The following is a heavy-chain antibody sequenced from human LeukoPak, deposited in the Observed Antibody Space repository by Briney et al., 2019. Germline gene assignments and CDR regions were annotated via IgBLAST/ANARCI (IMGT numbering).Heavy chain of an antibody. J-gene: IGHJ4*02. D-gene: IGHD3-10*01. CDR3: AREGALSTYGSGSLRYFDY. CDR1: GGSISSYY. Sequence: SETLSLTCTVSGGSISSYYWSWIRQPPGKGLEWIGYIYYSGSTNYNPSLKSRVTISLDTSKNQFFLKLTSVSAADTAVYYCAREGALSTYGSGSLRYFDYWGQGTVVTVSS. CDR2: IYYSGST. V-gene: IGHV4-59*01.